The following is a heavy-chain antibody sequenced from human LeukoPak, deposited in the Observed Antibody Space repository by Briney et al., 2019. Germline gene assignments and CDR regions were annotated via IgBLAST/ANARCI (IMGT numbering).Heavy chain of an antibody. Sequence: PSETLSLTCTVSGGSISSYYWSWIRQPPGKGLEWIGHIYYSGSTNYNPSLKSRVTISVDTSKNQFSLKLSSVTAADTAVYYCARVKYYYDSSGYSQNFDYWGQGTLVTVSS. J-gene: IGHJ4*02. V-gene: IGHV4-59*01. CDR1: GGSISSYY. D-gene: IGHD3-22*01. CDR2: IYYSGST. CDR3: ARVKYYYDSSGYSQNFDY.